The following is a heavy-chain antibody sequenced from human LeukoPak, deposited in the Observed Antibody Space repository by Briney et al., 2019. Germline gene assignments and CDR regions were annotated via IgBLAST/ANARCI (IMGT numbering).Heavy chain of an antibody. D-gene: IGHD6-13*01. CDR1: GGSVSSGSYY. Sequence: SETLSLTCTVSGGSVSSGSYYWSWIRQPPGKELEWIGYIYYSGSTNYNPSLKSRVTISVDTSKNQFSLKLSSVTAADTAVYYCARDPRIAAAGTFWFDPWGQGTLVTVSS. V-gene: IGHV4-61*01. CDR2: IYYSGST. CDR3: ARDPRIAAAGTFWFDP. J-gene: IGHJ5*02.